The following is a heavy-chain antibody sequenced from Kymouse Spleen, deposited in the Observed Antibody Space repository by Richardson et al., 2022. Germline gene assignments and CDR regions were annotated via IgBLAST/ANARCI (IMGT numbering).Heavy chain of an antibody. CDR1: GGSISSSSYY. V-gene: IGHV4-39*01. Sequence: QLQLQESGPGLVKPSETLSLTCTVSGGSISSSSYYWGWIRQPPGKGLEWIGSIYYSGSTYYNPSLKSRVTISVDTSKNQFSLKLSSVTAADTAVYYCARGVVVVAATLGYFQHWGQGTLVTVSS. CDR2: IYYSGST. CDR3: ARGVVVVAATLGYFQH. J-gene: IGHJ1*01. D-gene: IGHD2-15*01.